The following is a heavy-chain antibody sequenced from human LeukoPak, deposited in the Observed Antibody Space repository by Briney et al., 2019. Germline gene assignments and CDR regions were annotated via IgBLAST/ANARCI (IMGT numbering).Heavy chain of an antibody. CDR1: GGSFSGYY. J-gene: IGHJ5*02. V-gene: IGHV4-34*01. CDR3: ARRRVTMVRGVPLRGFDP. D-gene: IGHD3-10*01. CDR2: INHSGST. Sequence: SETLSLTCAVYGGSFSGYYWSWVRQPPGKGLEWIGEINHSGSTNYNPSLKSRVTISVNTSKNQFSLKLSSVTAADTAVYYCARRRVTMVRGVPLRGFDPWGQGTLVTVSS.